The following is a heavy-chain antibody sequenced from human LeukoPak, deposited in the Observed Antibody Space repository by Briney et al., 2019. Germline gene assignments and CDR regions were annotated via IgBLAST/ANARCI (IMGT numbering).Heavy chain of an antibody. CDR1: GYRFTSYW. CDR3: ATLGYCSGGSCYPGPWFDP. CDR2: IYPGDSDT. V-gene: IGHV5-51*01. Sequence: GESLKISCKGSGYRFTSYWIGWVRQMPGKGLEWMGIIYPGDSDTRYSPSFQGQVTISADKSISTAYLRWSSLKASDTAMYYCATLGYCSGGSCYPGPWFDPWGQGTLVTVSS. J-gene: IGHJ5*02. D-gene: IGHD2-15*01.